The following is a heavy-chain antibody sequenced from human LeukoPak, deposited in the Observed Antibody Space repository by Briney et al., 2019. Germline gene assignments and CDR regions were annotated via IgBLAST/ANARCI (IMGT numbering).Heavy chain of an antibody. J-gene: IGHJ6*03. CDR2: ISGSSGTI. CDR3: ARRSEFGVLYYMDV. Sequence: GGSLRLSCAASGFTFSSYAMNWVRQAPGKGLEWVSYISGSSGTIYYADSVKGRFTISRDNAKNSLYLQMNSLRAEDTALYYCARRSEFGVLYYMDVWGKGTTVTVSS. V-gene: IGHV3-48*01. CDR1: GFTFSSYA. D-gene: IGHD3-16*01.